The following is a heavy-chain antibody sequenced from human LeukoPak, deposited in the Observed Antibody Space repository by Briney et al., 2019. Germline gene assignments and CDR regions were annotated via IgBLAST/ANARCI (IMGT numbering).Heavy chain of an antibody. CDR2: ISSSGSTI. CDR1: GFTFSSYE. V-gene: IGHV3-48*03. D-gene: IGHD6-19*01. Sequence: GGSLRLSCAASGFTFSSYEMNWVRQAPGKGLEWVSYISSSGSTIYYADSVKGRFTISKDNAKNSLYLQMNSLRAEDTAVYYCAREGIAVAVNFDYWGQGTLVTVSS. J-gene: IGHJ4*02. CDR3: AREGIAVAVNFDY.